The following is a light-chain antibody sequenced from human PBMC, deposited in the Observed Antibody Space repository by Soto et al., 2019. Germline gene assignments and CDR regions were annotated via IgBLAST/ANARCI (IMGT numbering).Light chain of an antibody. V-gene: IGLV7-43*01. CDR2: STS. Sequence: QTVVTQEPYRPVSPGGPVTLTCASSTGAVTSGHYPNWVQQKPGQVPKSLIYSTSDKHSWTPARFSGSLLGGKAALTLSSVQPEDEAEYYCLLYYGGALGVFGGGTKLTVL. J-gene: IGLJ2*01. CDR1: TGAVTSGHY. CDR3: LLYYGGALGV.